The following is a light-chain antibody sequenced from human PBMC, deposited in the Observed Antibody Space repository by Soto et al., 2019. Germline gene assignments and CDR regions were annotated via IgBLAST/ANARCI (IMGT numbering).Light chain of an antibody. V-gene: IGLV2-14*01. CDR3: NSYTNNNTLPV. J-gene: IGLJ1*01. Sequence: GVSNRFSGSKSGNTASLTISGLQADDEAEYYCNSYTNNNTLPVFGTGTKVTVL.